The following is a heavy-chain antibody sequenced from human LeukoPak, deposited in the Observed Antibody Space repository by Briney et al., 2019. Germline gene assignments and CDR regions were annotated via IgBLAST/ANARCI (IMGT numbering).Heavy chain of an antibody. V-gene: IGHV3-23*01. Sequence: GGSLRLSCAASGFTFSTYAMSWVRQAPGKGLEWVSAISGSGDRTYYADSVKGRFTISRDNSRNTLYLQMNSLRAEDTAVYYCAKDGGAVAGTYYYYYYMDVWGKGTTVTVSS. CDR3: AKDGGAVAGTYYYYYYMDV. D-gene: IGHD6-19*01. CDR1: GFTFSTYA. J-gene: IGHJ6*03. CDR2: ISGSGDRT.